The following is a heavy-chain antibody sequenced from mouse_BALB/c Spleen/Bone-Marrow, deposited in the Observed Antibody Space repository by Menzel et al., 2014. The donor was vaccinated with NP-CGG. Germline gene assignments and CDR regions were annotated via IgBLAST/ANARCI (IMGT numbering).Heavy chain of an antibody. CDR3: ARRGWFYAMDY. J-gene: IGHJ4*01. V-gene: IGHV5-12*02. CDR1: GFTFSDYY. D-gene: IGHD3-3*01. Sequence: EVMLVESGGGLVQPGGSLKLSCATSGFTFSDYYMYWVRQTPEKRLEWVAYISNGGGSTYYPDTVKGRFTISGDNAKNTLYLQMSRLKSEDTAMYYCARRGWFYAMDYWGQGTSVTVSS. CDR2: ISNGGGST.